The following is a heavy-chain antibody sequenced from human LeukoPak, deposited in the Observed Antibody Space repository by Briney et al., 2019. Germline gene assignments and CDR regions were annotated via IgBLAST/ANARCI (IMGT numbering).Heavy chain of an antibody. CDR1: GGSFSGYY. CDR2: INHSGST. V-gene: IGHV4-34*01. D-gene: IGHD6-19*01. CDR3: AVTISSGWSFDY. J-gene: IGHJ4*02. Sequence: PSETLSLTCAVYGGSFSGYYWSWIRQPPGKGVEWIGEINHSGSTNYNPSLKSRVTISVDTSKNQFSLKLSSVTAADTAVYYCAVTISSGWSFDYWGQGTLVTVSS.